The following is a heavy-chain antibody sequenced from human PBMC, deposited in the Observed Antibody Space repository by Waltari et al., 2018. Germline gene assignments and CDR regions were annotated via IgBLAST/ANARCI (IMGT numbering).Heavy chain of an antibody. J-gene: IGHJ4*02. CDR2: INPNSGGT. CDR1: GYTFTGYY. Sequence: QVQLVQSGAEVKKPWASVKVSCKASGYTFTGYYMHWVRQAPGQGIEWRGRINPNSGGTNYAQKFQGRVTMTRDTSISTAYMELSRLRSDDTAVYYCASGGFDDYGDSNFDYWGQGTLVTVSS. D-gene: IGHD4-17*01. CDR3: ASGGFDDYGDSNFDY. V-gene: IGHV1-2*06.